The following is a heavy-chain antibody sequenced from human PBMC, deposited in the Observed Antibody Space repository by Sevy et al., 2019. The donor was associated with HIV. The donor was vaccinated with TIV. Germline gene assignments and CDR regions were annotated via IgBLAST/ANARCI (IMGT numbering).Heavy chain of an antibody. J-gene: IGHJ3*02. D-gene: IGHD4-17*01. Sequence: SETLSLTCTVSGGSISSGGYYWSWIRQHPGKGLEWIWYIYYSGSTYYNPSLKSRVTISVDTSKNQFSLKLSSVTAADTAVYYCARDYGGGAFDIWGQGTMVTVSS. CDR2: IYYSGST. CDR3: ARDYGGGAFDI. CDR1: GGSISSGGYY. V-gene: IGHV4-31*03.